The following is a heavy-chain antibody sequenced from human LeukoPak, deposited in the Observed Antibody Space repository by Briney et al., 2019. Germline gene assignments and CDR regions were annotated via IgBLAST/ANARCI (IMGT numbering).Heavy chain of an antibody. CDR1: GFTFSSYG. D-gene: IGHD3-10*01. J-gene: IGHJ4*02. V-gene: IGHV3-30*18. Sequence: PGGSLRLSCAASGFTFSSYGMHWVRQAPGKGLEWVAVISYDGSNKYYADSVKGRFTISRDNSKNTLYLQMNSLRAEDTAVYYCAKDRRRSGSYHPSYFDYWGQGTLVTVSS. CDR3: AKDRRRSGSYHPSYFDY. CDR2: ISYDGSNK.